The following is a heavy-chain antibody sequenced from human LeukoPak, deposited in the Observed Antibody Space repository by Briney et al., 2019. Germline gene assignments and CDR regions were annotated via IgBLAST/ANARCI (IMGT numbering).Heavy chain of an antibody. CDR1: GFTFSSYA. D-gene: IGHD3-22*01. Sequence: GGSLRLSCAASGFTFSSYAMQWVRQAPGKGLEWVAVISYDGSNKYYADSVKDRFTISRDNSKNTLYLQMNSLRAEDTAVYYCAKLLAPYDSSGYLSYWGQGTLVTVSS. CDR2: ISYDGSNK. CDR3: AKLLAPYDSSGYLSY. J-gene: IGHJ4*02. V-gene: IGHV3-30*04.